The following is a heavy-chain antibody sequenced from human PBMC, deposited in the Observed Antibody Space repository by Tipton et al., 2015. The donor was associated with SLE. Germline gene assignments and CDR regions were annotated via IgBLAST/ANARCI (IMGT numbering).Heavy chain of an antibody. CDR3: ARELLPLYGMDV. CDR1: GFTFSSYV. D-gene: IGHD2-21*02. J-gene: IGHJ6*02. CDR2: ISYDGYNK. V-gene: IGHV3-30*04. Sequence: SLRLSCAASGFTFSSYVMHWVRQAPGKGLEWVAVISYDGYNKYYADSVKGRFTISRDNSKSTLYVQMNSLRAEDTAVYYCARELLPLYGMDVWGQGTTVTVSS.